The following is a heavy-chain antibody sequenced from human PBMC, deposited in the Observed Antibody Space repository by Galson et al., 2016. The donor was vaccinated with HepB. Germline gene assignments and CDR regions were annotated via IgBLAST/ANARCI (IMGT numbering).Heavy chain of an antibody. CDR1: GFIVSSNY. Sequence: SRRLSCAASGFIVSSNYMSWVRQAPGKGLEWVSVIYSGGTTYYADSVKGRFTISRDNSKNTLYLQLNSLRAEDTAVYYCARGHYDILTGYYGALDYWGQGTLVTVSS. J-gene: IGHJ4*02. V-gene: IGHV3-53*01. D-gene: IGHD3-9*01. CDR2: IYSGGTT. CDR3: ARGHYDILTGYYGALDY.